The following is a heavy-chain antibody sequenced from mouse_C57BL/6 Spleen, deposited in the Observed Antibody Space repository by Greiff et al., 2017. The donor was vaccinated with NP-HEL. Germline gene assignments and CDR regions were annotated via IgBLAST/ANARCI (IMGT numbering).Heavy chain of an antibody. CDR2: ISYDGSN. J-gene: IGHJ2*01. D-gene: IGHD1-1*01. CDR3: ARDPLYYYGSLYYFDY. CDR1: GYSITSGYY. V-gene: IGHV3-6*01. Sequence: VQLQQSGPGLVKPSQSLSLTCSVTGYSITSGYYWNWIRQFPGNKLEWMGYISYDGSNNYNPSLKNRISITRDTSKNQFFLKLNSVTTEDTATYYCARDPLYYYGSLYYFDYWGQGTTLTVSS.